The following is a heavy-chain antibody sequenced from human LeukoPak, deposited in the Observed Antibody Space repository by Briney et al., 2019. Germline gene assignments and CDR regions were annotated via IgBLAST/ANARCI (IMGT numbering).Heavy chain of an antibody. V-gene: IGHV4-59*13. D-gene: IGHD6-13*01. Sequence: SETLSLTCTVSGGSISTYYWTWIRQPPGKGLEWIGYFYNSGNINYNPSLKSRVTISVDTSKKHLSLNLNSVTAADTAVYYCARGGGSWANFAYWGQGILVTVSS. CDR3: ARGGGSWANFAY. J-gene: IGHJ4*02. CDR2: FYNSGNI. CDR1: GGSISTYY.